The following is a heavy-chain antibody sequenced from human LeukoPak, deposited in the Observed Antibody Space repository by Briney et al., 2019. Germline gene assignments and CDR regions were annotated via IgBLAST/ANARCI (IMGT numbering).Heavy chain of an antibody. CDR2: INAGNGNT. Sequence: ASVKVSCKASGYTFTSYAMHWVRQAPGQRLEWMGWINAGNGNTKYSQKFQGRVTITRDTSASTAYMELSSLRSEDTAVYYCATSGPYYYGSGSYDYWGQGTLVTVSS. CDR1: GYTFTSYA. D-gene: IGHD3-10*01. CDR3: ATSGPYYYGSGSYDY. V-gene: IGHV1-3*01. J-gene: IGHJ4*02.